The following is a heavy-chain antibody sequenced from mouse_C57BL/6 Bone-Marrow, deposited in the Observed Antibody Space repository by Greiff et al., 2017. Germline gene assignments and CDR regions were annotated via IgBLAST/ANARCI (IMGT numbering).Heavy chain of an antibody. Sequence: VQLQQPGAELVKPGASVKVSCKASGYTFTSYWMHWVKQRPGQGLEWIGRIHPSDSDTNSNQKFKGKATLTVDKSSSTAYMQLSSLTSEDAAVYYCAIWSYDGYYREYYYAMDYGGQGTSVTVSA. CDR3: AIWSYDGYYREYYYAMDY. CDR1: GYTFTSYW. D-gene: IGHD2-3*01. J-gene: IGHJ4*01. V-gene: IGHV1-74*01. CDR2: IHPSDSDT.